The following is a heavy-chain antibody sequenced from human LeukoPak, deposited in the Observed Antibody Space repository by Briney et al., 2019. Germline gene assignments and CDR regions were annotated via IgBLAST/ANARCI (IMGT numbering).Heavy chain of an antibody. V-gene: IGHV4-61*01. CDR1: GGSVSSNIYY. CDR3: AREDSSGYLGY. J-gene: IGHJ4*02. Sequence: KPSETLSLTCTVSGGSVSSNIYYLNWIRQPPGKGLEWIGYIYYSGSTNYNPSLKSRVTISVDTSKNQFSLKLTSLTAADTAVYYCAREDSSGYLGYWGQGTLVTVSS. CDR2: IYYSGST. D-gene: IGHD3-22*01.